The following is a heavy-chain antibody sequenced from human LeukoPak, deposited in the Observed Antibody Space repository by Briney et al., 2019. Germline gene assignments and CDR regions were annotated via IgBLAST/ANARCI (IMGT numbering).Heavy chain of an antibody. CDR3: ARGFDYYDSAASGY. Sequence: GGSLRLSCAASGFTFSSYWMHWVRQAPGKGLVWVSRINGDGRSTTYADSAKGRFTISRDNAKNTLYLQMNSLRVEDTAVYYCARGFDYYDSAASGYWGQGALVTVFS. V-gene: IGHV3-74*01. CDR1: GFTFSSYW. J-gene: IGHJ4*02. CDR2: INGDGRST. D-gene: IGHD3-22*01.